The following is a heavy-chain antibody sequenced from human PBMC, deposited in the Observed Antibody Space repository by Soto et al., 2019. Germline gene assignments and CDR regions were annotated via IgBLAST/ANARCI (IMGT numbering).Heavy chain of an antibody. CDR3: ARDWIAAAGSDSAGAFDI. J-gene: IGHJ3*02. V-gene: IGHV1-2*04. CDR1: GYTFTGYY. Sequence: ASVKVSCKASGYTFTGYYMRWVRQAPGQGLEWMGWINPNSGGTNYAQKFQGWVTMTRDTSISTAYMELSRRRSDDTAVYYCARDWIAAAGSDSAGAFDIWGQGTMVTVSS. CDR2: INPNSGGT. D-gene: IGHD6-13*01.